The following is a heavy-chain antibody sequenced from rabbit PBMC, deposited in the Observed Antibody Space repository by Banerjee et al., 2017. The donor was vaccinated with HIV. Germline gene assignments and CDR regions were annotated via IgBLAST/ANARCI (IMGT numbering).Heavy chain of an antibody. CDR1: GFSFSSSYC. CDR2: IYPVFGST. Sequence: QEQLEESGGDLVKPEGSLTLTCTASGFSFSSSYCICWVRQAPGKGLEWIGYIYPVFGSTYYANWVNGRFTISRDNAQNTVFLQMTSLTAADTATYFCARDPYYTYGSAAYTYGLNLWGPGTLVTVS. D-gene: IGHD6-1*01. CDR3: ARDPYYTYGSAAYTYGLNL. V-gene: IGHV1S45*01. J-gene: IGHJ4*01.